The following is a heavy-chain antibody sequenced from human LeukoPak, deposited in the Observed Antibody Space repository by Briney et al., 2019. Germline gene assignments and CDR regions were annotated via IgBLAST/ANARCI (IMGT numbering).Heavy chain of an antibody. Sequence: PGGSLRLSCAASGFAFRNFWMSWVRQAPGKGLELVANTKQDGSGKYYVDSVEGRFTVSRDNAKNSLYLQMNSLRAEDTAVYYCARENYNWNPDQGYKVFDYWGQGIPVTVSS. D-gene: IGHD1-20*01. V-gene: IGHV3-7*01. J-gene: IGHJ4*02. CDR2: TKQDGSGK. CDR3: ARENYNWNPDQGYKVFDY. CDR1: GFAFRNFW.